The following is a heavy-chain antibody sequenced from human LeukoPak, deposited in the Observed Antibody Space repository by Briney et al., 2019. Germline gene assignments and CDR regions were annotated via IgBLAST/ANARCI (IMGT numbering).Heavy chain of an antibody. J-gene: IGHJ6*03. CDR3: ARDRGGRGRVVPAARGYYYYYYMDV. Sequence: SETLSLTCTVSGGSISSGSYYWSWIRQPAGKGLEWIGRIYTSGSTNYNPSLKSRVTISVDTSKNQFSLKLSSVTAADTAVYYCARDRGGRGRVVPAARGYYYYYYMDVWGKGTTVTVSS. CDR1: GGSISSGSYY. V-gene: IGHV4-61*02. D-gene: IGHD2-2*01. CDR2: IYTSGST.